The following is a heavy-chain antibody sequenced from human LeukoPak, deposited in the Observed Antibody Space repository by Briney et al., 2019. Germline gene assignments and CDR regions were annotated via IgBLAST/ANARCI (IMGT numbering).Heavy chain of an antibody. CDR1: GYTFTGYY. CDR2: INPNTAGT. D-gene: IGHD6-13*01. CDR3: ARVADPGIAAAGISPSDY. V-gene: IGHV1-2*02. Sequence: ASVKVSCKASGYTFTGYYIYWLRRAPGQGLEWIGWINPNTAGTKYAQKFQGRVTMTMDMSINTAYMELSRLRSDDTAVYYCARVADPGIAAAGISPSDYWGQGTLVTVSS. J-gene: IGHJ4*02.